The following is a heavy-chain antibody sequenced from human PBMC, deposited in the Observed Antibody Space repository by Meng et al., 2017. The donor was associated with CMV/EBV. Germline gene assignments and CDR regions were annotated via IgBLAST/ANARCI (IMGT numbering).Heavy chain of an antibody. D-gene: IGHD3-3*01. CDR1: GYSISSGYY. J-gene: IGHJ3*02. CDR3: ARVGKYYDFWSGYSDAFDI. Sequence: PETLSLTCTVSGYSISSGYYWGWIRQPPGKGLEWIGSIYHSGSTYYNPSLKSRVTISVDTSKNQFSLKLSSVTAADTAVYYCARVGKYYDFWSGYSDAFDIWGQGTMVTVSS. CDR2: IYHSGST. V-gene: IGHV4-38-2*02.